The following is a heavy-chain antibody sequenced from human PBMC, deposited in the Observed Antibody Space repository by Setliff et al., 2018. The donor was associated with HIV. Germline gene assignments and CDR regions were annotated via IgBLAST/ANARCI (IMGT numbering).Heavy chain of an antibody. Sequence: SETLSLTCTVSGASISSHYWGWIRQPPGKGLEWIGYIYSSGTTNYNPSLKSRVTISVDTSKNQFSLNLNSVTAADTAVYYCARAISAAGIAPFDFWGQGTLVTVSS. CDR2: IYSSGTT. CDR3: ARAISAAGIAPFDF. J-gene: IGHJ4*02. CDR1: GASISSHY. D-gene: IGHD6-13*01. V-gene: IGHV4-59*11.